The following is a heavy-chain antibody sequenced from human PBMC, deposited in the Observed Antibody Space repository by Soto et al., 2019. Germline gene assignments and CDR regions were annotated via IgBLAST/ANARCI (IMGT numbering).Heavy chain of an antibody. CDR3: ARAPGYGDPXXYYYYMDV. Sequence: GGSLRLSCAASGFTFSSXWMXWVRQAPGKGLEWVSXIXHMGSGKYYGDSVKGRFTISRDNAKNSLYLQMNSLRAEDTAVYYCARAPGYGDPXXYYYYMDVWGKGTTVTVSS. CDR1: GFTFSSXW. CDR2: IXHMGSGK. D-gene: IGHD4-17*01. J-gene: IGHJ6*03. V-gene: IGHV3-7*01.